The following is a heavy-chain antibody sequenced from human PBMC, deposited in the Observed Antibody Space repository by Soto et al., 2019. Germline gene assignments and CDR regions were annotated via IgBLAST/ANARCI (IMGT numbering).Heavy chain of an antibody. CDR1: GGSISSYY. CDR3: AALWFGELNQAENWFDP. CDR2: IYYSGST. Sequence: SETLSLTCTFSGGSISSYYWSWIRQPPGKGLEWIGYIYYSGSTNYNPSLKSRVTISVDTSKNQFSLKLSSVTAADTAVYYCAALWFGELNQAENWFDPWGQGTLVTVSS. J-gene: IGHJ5*02. V-gene: IGHV4-59*01. D-gene: IGHD3-10*01.